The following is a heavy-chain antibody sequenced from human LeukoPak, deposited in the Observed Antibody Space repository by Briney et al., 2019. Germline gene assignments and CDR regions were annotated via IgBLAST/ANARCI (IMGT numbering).Heavy chain of an antibody. D-gene: IGHD2-15*01. CDR1: GFIISSNW. J-gene: IGHJ4*02. Sequence: GGSLRLSCEASGFIISSNWMSWVRQAPGKGLEWVANIEPDGSEKYYVYSVKGRFTISRDNAKNSLYLQMNSLRDEDTAVYYCTGAARRSSWYSSLAGLDRECFFDYWGQGTLVTVSS. V-gene: IGHV3-7*03. CDR2: IEPDGSEK. CDR3: TGAARRSSWYSSLAGLDRECFFDY.